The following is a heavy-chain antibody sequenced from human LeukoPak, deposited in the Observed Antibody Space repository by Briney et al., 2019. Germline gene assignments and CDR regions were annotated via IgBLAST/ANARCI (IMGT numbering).Heavy chain of an antibody. V-gene: IGHV4-59*08. Sequence: SGTLSLTCTVSGGSISSYSWSWVRQPPGKGLEWIAYMSYSGTTNYNPSLKSRVTISVDTSKKQFSLKLSSVTAADTAVYYCARHEGKLWFGETAMNYWGQGTLVTVSS. J-gene: IGHJ4*02. CDR1: GGSISSYS. D-gene: IGHD3-10*01. CDR3: ARHEGKLWFGETAMNY. CDR2: MSYSGTT.